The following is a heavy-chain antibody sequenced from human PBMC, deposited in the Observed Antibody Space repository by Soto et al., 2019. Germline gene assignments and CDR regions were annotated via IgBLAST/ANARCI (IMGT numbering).Heavy chain of an antibody. CDR1: TSSFRNHW. J-gene: IGHJ4*02. V-gene: IGHV3-7*04. CDR3: AGGGNNDDVIYQY. Sequence: PGGSLRLSCVGSTSSFRNHWMGWVRQAPGKGLEWVANIKQGGSSRYFLDSVKGRFTISRDNAKNSLYLQMDSLRVEDTAIYYCAGGGNNDDVIYQYWGRGTLVTVSS. D-gene: IGHD3-16*01. CDR2: IKQGGSSR.